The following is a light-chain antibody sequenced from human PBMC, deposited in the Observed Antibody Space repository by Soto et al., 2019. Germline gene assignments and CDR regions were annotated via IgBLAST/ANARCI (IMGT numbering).Light chain of an antibody. CDR1: QRVSSSY. Sequence: EIVLTQSPGTLSLSPGERATLSCRASQRVSSSYLAWYQQKPGQAPRLLLYGASSRATGIPDRFSGSGSGTAFTLTISRREPEDFAVYYCQEDGSSPLTFGQGTKVEIK. CDR2: GAS. CDR3: QEDGSSPLT. J-gene: IGKJ1*01. V-gene: IGKV3-20*01.